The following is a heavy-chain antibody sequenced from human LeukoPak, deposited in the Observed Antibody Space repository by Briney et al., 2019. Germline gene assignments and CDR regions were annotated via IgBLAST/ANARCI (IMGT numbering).Heavy chain of an antibody. CDR1: GGSFSGYY. Sequence: SETLSLTCAVYGGSFSGYYWSWIRQPPGKGLEWIGEINHSGSTNYNQSLKSRVTISVDTSKNQFSLKLSSVTAADTAVYYCARLSLGYCSGGSCYYGWFDPWGQGTLVTVSS. CDR3: ARLSLGYCSGGSCYYGWFDP. CDR2: INHSGST. V-gene: IGHV4-34*01. D-gene: IGHD2-15*01. J-gene: IGHJ5*02.